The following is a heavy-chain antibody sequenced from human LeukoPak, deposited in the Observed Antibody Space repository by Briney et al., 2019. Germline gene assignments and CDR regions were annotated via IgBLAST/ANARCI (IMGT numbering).Heavy chain of an antibody. D-gene: IGHD3-3*01. V-gene: IGHV3-11*04. J-gene: IGHJ6*03. CDR2: ISSSGSTI. CDR1: GFTFSDYY. Sequence: PGGSLRLSCAASGFTFSDYYMSWIRQAPGKGLEWVSYISSSGSTIYYADSVKGRFTISRDNAKNSLYLQMNSLRAEDTAVYYCARDYYDFWSGYYNYYYYMDVWGKGTTVTVSS. CDR3: ARDYYDFWSGYYNYYYYMDV.